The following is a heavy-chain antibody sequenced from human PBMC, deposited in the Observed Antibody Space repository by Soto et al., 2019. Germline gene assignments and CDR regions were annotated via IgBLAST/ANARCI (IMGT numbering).Heavy chain of an antibody. D-gene: IGHD4-17*01. CDR3: ARKAYGDYDYYYMDV. J-gene: IGHJ6*03. Sequence: GGSLRLSCAASGFTFSDYYMSWIRQAPGKGLEWVSYISSSGSTIYYADSVKGRFTISRDNAKNSLYLQMNSLRAEDTAVYYCARKAYGDYDYYYMDVWGKGTTVTVSS. CDR1: GFTFSDYY. CDR2: ISSSGSTI. V-gene: IGHV3-11*01.